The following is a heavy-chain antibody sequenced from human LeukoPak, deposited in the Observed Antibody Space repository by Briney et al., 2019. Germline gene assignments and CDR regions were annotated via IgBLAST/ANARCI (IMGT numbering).Heavy chain of an antibody. J-gene: IGHJ5*02. V-gene: IGHV4-4*07. CDR3: ASTGPLSPWLDP. CDR2: IYTSGST. Sequence: SETLSLTCTVSGGSISSYYWSWIRQPAGKGLEWIGRIYTSGSTNYNPSLKSRVTISVDTSKNQFSLKLSSVTAADTAVYYCASTGPLSPWLDPWGQGTLVTVSS. CDR1: GGSISSYY. D-gene: IGHD2/OR15-2a*01.